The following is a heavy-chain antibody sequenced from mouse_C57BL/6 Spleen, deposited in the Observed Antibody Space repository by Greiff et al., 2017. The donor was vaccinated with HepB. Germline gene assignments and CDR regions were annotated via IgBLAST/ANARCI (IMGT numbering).Heavy chain of an antibody. Sequence: QVQLQQSGAELVRPGASVTLSCKASGYTFTDYEMHWVKQTPVHGLEWIGAIDPETGGTAYNQKFKGKAILTADKSSSTAYMELRSLTSEDSAVYYCTRNPLSNYFDYWGQGTTLTVSS. J-gene: IGHJ2*01. V-gene: IGHV1-15*01. D-gene: IGHD1-1*01. CDR2: IDPETGGT. CDR1: GYTFTDYE. CDR3: TRNPLSNYFDY.